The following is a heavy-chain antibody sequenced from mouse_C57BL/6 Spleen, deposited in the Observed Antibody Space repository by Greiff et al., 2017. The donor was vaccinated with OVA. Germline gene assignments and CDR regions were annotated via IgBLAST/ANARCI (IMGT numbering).Heavy chain of an antibody. J-gene: IGHJ3*01. D-gene: IGHD4-1*01. CDR1: GFNIKDYY. Sequence: EVQLQQSGAELVKPGASVKLSCTASGFNIKDYYMHWVKQRTEQGLEWIGRIDPEDGETKYAPKFQGKATIAADTSSNTAYLQLSGLTSEDTAVYYCAPGGWFAYWGQGTLGTVSA. CDR2: IDPEDGET. V-gene: IGHV14-2*01. CDR3: APGGWFAY.